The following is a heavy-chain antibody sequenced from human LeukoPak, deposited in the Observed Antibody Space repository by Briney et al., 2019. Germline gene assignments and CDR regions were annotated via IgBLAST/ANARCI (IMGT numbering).Heavy chain of an antibody. CDR3: TRENGAFSPFGY. Sequence: SETLSLTCGVSGGSITRTNWWSWVRQPPGQGLEWIGEVSLTGLTNYNPSLSSRVIMALDTSKNHLSLNLTSVTAADMAVYYCTRENGAFSPFGYWGQGTLVTVPS. J-gene: IGHJ4*02. CDR1: GGSITRTNW. D-gene: IGHD2-8*01. CDR2: VSLTGLT. V-gene: IGHV4-4*02.